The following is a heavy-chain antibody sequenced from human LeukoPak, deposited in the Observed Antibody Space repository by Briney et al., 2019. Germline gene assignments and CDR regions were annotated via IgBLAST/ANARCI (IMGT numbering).Heavy chain of an antibody. Sequence: ASVKVSCKASGYTFTGYYMHWVRQALGQGLEWMGWINPNSGGTNYAQKFQGRVTMTRDTSISTAYMELSRLRSDDTAVYYCARDAYGSGSYAAYYFDYWGQGTLVTVSS. J-gene: IGHJ4*02. CDR2: INPNSGGT. V-gene: IGHV1-2*02. D-gene: IGHD3-10*01. CDR3: ARDAYGSGSYAAYYFDY. CDR1: GYTFTGYY.